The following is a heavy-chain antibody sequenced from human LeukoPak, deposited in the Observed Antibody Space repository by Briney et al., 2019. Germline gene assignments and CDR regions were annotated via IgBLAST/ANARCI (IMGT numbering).Heavy chain of an antibody. V-gene: IGHV5-51*01. D-gene: IGHD4-23*01. CDR1: GCIFATYW. CDR2: IYPDDSDT. Sequence: GESLKISCKGSGCIFATYWIAWVRQMPGKGLGWMGIIYPDDSDTRYSPSFQGQVTISADKSISTAYLQWSSLKASDTAMYYCARRSYGGKDFDQWGQGTLVTVSS. J-gene: IGHJ4*02. CDR3: ARRSYGGKDFDQ.